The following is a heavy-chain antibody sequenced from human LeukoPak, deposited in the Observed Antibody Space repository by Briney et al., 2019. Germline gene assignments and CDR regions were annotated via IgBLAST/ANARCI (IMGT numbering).Heavy chain of an antibody. CDR2: ISGSGGST. D-gene: IGHD2-2*01. V-gene: IGHV3-23*01. CDR3: AKDRGSTSCYFDY. J-gene: IGHJ4*02. CDR1: GFTFSSYA. Sequence: GGSLRLSCAASGFTFSSYAMSWVRQAPGKGLKWVSAISGSGGSTYYADSVKGRFTISRDNSKNTLYLQMNSLRAEDTAVYYCAKDRGSTSCYFDYWGQGTLVTVSS.